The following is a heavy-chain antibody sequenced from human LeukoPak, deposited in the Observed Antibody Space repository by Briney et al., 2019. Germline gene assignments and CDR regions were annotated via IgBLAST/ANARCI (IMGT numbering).Heavy chain of an antibody. CDR1: GFTFDDYA. CDR3: AKDIRAVAGTWYGMDV. CDR2: ISWNSGSI. Sequence: GGSLRLSCAASGFTFDDYAMHWVRQAPGKGLEWVSGISWNSGSIGYADSVKGRFTISRDNAKNSLYLQMNSLRAEDTALYYCAKDIRAVAGTWYGMDVWGQGTTVTVSS. D-gene: IGHD6-19*01. J-gene: IGHJ6*02. V-gene: IGHV3-9*01.